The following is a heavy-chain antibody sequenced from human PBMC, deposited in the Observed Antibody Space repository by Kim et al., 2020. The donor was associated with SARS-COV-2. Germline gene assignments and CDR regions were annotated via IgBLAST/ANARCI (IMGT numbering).Heavy chain of an antibody. J-gene: IGHJ6*02. Sequence: GNTRSTHTFQGRVTNTRDTSASTTYMELSSLTADDTAVYYCARRGNGMDVWGQGTTVTVSS. D-gene: IGHD3-16*01. V-gene: IGHV1-3*01. CDR3: ARRGNGMDV. CDR2: GNT.